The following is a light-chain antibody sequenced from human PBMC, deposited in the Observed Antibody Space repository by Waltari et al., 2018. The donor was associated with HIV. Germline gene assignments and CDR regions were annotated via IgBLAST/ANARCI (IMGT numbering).Light chain of an antibody. V-gene: IGKV4-1*01. Sequence: DIVMTQSPDSLAVSLGETVSINCKSSRTVLYHSDNQNYLAWYQQKPGQSPKLLIYWASTRRSGVPDRFSGAGSGTDFTLSINNLQADDAAIYYCQEYYSNQYTFGRGTKLEIK. CDR3: QEYYSNQYT. J-gene: IGKJ2*01. CDR2: WAS. CDR1: RTVLYHSDNQNY.